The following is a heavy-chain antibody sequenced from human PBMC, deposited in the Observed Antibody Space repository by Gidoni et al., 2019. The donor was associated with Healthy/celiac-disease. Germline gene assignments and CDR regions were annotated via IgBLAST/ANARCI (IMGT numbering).Heavy chain of an antibody. J-gene: IGHJ3*02. CDR2: LTSGGTT. Sequence: EVQLLESGGGLVQPGGSLRLSCAASGFTFSTYAMNGVRQAPGKGLEWISGLTSGGTTWYADSGKGRFRISRDNSKSTLYLQMNSLRVEDTAVYYCAKGDYYDTSGYYLLSAFDIWGQGTMVTVSS. D-gene: IGHD3-22*01. CDR3: AKGDYYDTSGYYLLSAFDI. CDR1: GFTFSTYA. V-gene: IGHV3-23*01.